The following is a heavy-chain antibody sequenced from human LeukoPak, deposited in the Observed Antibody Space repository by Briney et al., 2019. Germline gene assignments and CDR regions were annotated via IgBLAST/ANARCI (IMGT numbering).Heavy chain of an antibody. J-gene: IGHJ4*02. D-gene: IGHD4-17*01. V-gene: IGHV4-34*01. Sequence: SETLSLTCAVYGGSFSGYYWSWIRQPPGKGLEWIGEINHSGSTNYNPSLKSRVTISVDTSKNKFSLKLSSVTAADTAVYYCARGTMTTVTYYFDYWGQGTLVTVSS. CDR2: INHSGST. CDR1: GGSFSGYY. CDR3: ARGTMTTVTYYFDY.